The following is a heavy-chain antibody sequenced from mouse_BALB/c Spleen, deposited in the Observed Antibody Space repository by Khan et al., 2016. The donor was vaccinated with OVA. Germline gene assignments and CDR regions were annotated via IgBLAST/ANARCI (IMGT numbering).Heavy chain of an antibody. CDR1: GYSITSDYA. V-gene: IGHV3-2*02. CDR3: ARDGSRYNYAMDY. J-gene: IGHJ4*01. Sequence: EVKLQESGPGLVKPSQSLSLTCPVTGYSITSDYAWNWIRQFPGNKLEWMGSISYSGSPNYNPSLKSRISITRATSKNQFFLQLNSVTTEDTATYYCARDGSRYNYAMDYWGQGTSVTVSS. D-gene: IGHD2-3*01. CDR2: ISYSGSP.